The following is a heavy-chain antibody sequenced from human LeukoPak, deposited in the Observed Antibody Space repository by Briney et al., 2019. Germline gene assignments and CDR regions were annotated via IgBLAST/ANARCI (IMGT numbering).Heavy chain of an antibody. D-gene: IGHD5-24*01. V-gene: IGHV4-59*01. J-gene: IGHJ4*02. CDR3: VRGVEMATSFDY. CDR1: GGSISSYY. Sequence: PSETLSLTCTVSGGSISSYYWSWIRQPPGKGLEWIGYIYYSGSTNYNPSLKSRVTISVDTSKNQFSLKLSSVTAADTAVYYCVRGVEMATSFDYWGQGTLVTVSS. CDR2: IYYSGST.